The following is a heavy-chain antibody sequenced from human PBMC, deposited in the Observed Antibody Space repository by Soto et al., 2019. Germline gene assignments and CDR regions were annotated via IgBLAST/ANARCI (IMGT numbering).Heavy chain of an antibody. Sequence: GGSLRLSCAASGFTFSSYAMHWVRQAPGKGLEWVAVISYDGSNKYYADSVKGRFTISRDNSENTLYLQMNSLRAEDTAVYYCARVLRAARAYYYYGMDVWGQGTTVTVSS. D-gene: IGHD6-6*01. CDR1: GFTFSSYA. CDR2: ISYDGSNK. J-gene: IGHJ6*02. V-gene: IGHV3-30-3*01. CDR3: ARVLRAARAYYYYGMDV.